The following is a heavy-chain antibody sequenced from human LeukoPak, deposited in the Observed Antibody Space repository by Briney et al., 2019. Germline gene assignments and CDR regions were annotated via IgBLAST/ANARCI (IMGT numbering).Heavy chain of an antibody. J-gene: IGHJ4*02. CDR3: AIGESDYYDSSGYYFE. Sequence: ASVKVSCKASGYTFTGYYMHWVRQAPGQGLEWMGRINPNSGGTNYAQKFQGRVTMTRDTSISTAYMELSRLRSDDTAVYYCAIGESDYYDSSGYYFEWGQGTLVTVSS. V-gene: IGHV1-2*06. CDR1: GYTFTGYY. CDR2: INPNSGGT. D-gene: IGHD3-22*01.